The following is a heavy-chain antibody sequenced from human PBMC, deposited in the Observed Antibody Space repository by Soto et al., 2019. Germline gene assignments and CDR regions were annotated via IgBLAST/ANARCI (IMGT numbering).Heavy chain of an antibody. CDR3: ARRAFGSSRSFDI. CDR2: ISDSGGLT. Sequence: SLRLSCAASGFAFSSHPMSWVRQAPERGLEWVSGISDSGGLTYNADSVKGRFTISRDNSKNTLYLQMNSLRAEDTALYYCARRAFGSSRSFDIWGQGTMVTVSS. J-gene: IGHJ3*02. V-gene: IGHV3-23*01. D-gene: IGHD6-6*01. CDR1: GFAFSSHP.